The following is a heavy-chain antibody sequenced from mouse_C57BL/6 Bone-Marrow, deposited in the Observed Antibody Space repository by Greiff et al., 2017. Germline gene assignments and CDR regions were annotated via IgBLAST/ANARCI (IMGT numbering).Heavy chain of an antibody. CDR1: GYTFTSYW. Sequence: VQLQQPGAELVKPGASVKLSCKASGYTFTSYWMQWVKQRPGQGLEWIGEIDPSDSYTNYNQKFKGKATMTVDTSSSTAYMQLSSLTSEDSAVYYCATIYYYGSKGYWGQGTTLTVSS. CDR2: IDPSDSYT. D-gene: IGHD1-1*01. CDR3: ATIYYYGSKGY. J-gene: IGHJ2*01. V-gene: IGHV1-50*01.